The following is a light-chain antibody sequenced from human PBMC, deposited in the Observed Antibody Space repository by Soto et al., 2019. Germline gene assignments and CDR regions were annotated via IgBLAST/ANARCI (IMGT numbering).Light chain of an antibody. V-gene: IGLV2-8*01. J-gene: IGLJ2*01. Sequence: QSALTQPPSASGSPGQSVTISCTGTSNDVGGYNYVSWYQQHPGKAPKLLIYEVSKRPSGVPDRFSGSKSSYTASLTVSGLQTEDEADYYCSSYAGSDKLVFGGGTKLTVL. CDR3: SSYAGSDKLV. CDR2: EVS. CDR1: SNDVGGYNY.